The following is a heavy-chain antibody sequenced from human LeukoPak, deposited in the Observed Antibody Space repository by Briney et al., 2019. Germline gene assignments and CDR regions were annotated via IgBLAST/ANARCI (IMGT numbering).Heavy chain of an antibody. D-gene: IGHD6-13*01. CDR2: ISAYNGNT. V-gene: IGHV1-18*01. CDR1: GGTFSSYA. Sequence: ASVKVSCKASGGTFSSYAISWVRQAPGQGLEWMGWISAYNGNTNYAQKLQGRVTMTTDTSTSTAYMELRSLRSNDTAVYYCARGLFVLAAAFSNWFDPWGQGTLVTVSS. CDR3: ARGLFVLAAAFSNWFDP. J-gene: IGHJ5*02.